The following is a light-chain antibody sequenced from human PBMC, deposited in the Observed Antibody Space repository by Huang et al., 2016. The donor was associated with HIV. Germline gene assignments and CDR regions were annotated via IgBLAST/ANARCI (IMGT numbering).Light chain of an antibody. CDR2: GAS. CDR3: QQYNNWPPWT. J-gene: IGKJ1*01. CDR1: QSVGSN. Sequence: EIVMTQSPVILSVSPGERATLSCRASQSVGSNLAWYQQKPGQAPRLLIYGASTRATGITVRFSGSGSGTEFTLTISSLHSEDFAVYHCQQYNNWPPWTFGQGTKVEMK. V-gene: IGKV3-15*01.